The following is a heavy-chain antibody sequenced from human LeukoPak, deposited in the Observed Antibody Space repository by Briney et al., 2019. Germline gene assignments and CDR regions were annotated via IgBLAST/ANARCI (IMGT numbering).Heavy chain of an antibody. Sequence: PGGSLRLSCAASGFTSSSYAMHWVRQAPGKGLEWVAVISYDGSNKYYADSVKGRFTISRDNSKNTLYLQMNSLRAEDTAVYYCAKDQGIAAAGNWFDPWGQGTLVTVSS. CDR2: ISYDGSNK. J-gene: IGHJ5*02. CDR1: GFTSSSYA. CDR3: AKDQGIAAAGNWFDP. D-gene: IGHD6-13*01. V-gene: IGHV3-30-3*01.